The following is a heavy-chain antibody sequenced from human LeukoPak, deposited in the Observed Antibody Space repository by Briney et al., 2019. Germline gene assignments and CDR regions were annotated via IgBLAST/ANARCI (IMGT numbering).Heavy chain of an antibody. D-gene: IGHD2-15*01. CDR2: ISYDGSNK. CDR1: GFTFSSYA. Sequence: GGSLRLSCAAFGFTFSSYAMHWVRQAPGKGLEWVAVISYDGSNKYYADSVKGRFTISRDNSKDTLYLQMNSLRAEDTAVYYCARASRAASFDYWGQGTLVTVSS. V-gene: IGHV3-30-3*01. J-gene: IGHJ4*02. CDR3: ARASRAASFDY.